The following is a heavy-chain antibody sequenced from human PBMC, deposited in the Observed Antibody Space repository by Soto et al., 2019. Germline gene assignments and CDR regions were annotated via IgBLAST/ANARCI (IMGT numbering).Heavy chain of an antibody. V-gene: IGHV3-74*01. CDR1: GFTFSSYW. D-gene: IGHD3-16*01. CDR3: ARGGRYYYMDV. CDR2: ISSDGSST. J-gene: IGHJ6*03. Sequence: GGSLRLSCVASGFTFSSYWMHWVRQAPGKGLVWVSRISSDGSSTTYADSVKGRFTISRDNAKNTLYLQMNSLGAEDTAVYYCARGGRYYYMDVWGKGTTVTVSS.